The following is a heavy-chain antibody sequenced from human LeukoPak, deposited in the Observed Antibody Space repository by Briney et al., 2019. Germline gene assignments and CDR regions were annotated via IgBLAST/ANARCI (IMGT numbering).Heavy chain of an antibody. J-gene: IGHJ4*02. Sequence: SETLSVTCTVSVGSISSDYWSWIRQPPGKGLEWIGYIYHSGTTKYNPSLKSRVTISVDSSKNKFSLKLSSVTAADTAVYYCARGGYGGSYFAATWGQGTLVTVSS. CDR2: IYHSGTT. CDR3: ARGGYGGSYFAAT. V-gene: IGHV4-59*08. D-gene: IGHD1-26*01. CDR1: VGSISSDY.